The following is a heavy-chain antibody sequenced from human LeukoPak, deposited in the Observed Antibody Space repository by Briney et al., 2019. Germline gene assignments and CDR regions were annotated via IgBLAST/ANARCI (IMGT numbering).Heavy chain of an antibody. Sequence: GGSLRLSCAASGISFSSHWMHWVRQAPGQGLEWVALIWHDGSHKFYSNSVRGQFTISRDNSKNTVYLQMNNLRPDGTAVYYCAREIFGSGSCPDFWGQGTLVTVSS. CDR3: AREIFGSGSCPDF. CDR2: IWHDGSHK. V-gene: IGHV3-33*08. D-gene: IGHD3-10*01. J-gene: IGHJ4*02. CDR1: GISFSSHW.